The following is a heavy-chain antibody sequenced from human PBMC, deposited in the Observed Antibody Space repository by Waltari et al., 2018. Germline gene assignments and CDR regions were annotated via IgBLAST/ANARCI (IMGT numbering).Heavy chain of an antibody. Sequence: QAAGRGRVWVSRTNGDGAGTSYADSGGGRFNISRDNAKNTLYLQMNRLRADDTAVYYCAKMTRGSGRDGYRAHFDVWGRGTLVTVSS. V-gene: IGHV3-74*01. CDR3: AKMTRGSGRDGYRAHFDV. D-gene: IGHD2-21*01. J-gene: IGHJ2*01. CDR2: TNGDGAGT.